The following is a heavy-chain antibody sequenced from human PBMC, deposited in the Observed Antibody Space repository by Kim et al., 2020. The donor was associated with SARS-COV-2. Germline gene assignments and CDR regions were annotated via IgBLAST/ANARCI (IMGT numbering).Heavy chain of an antibody. D-gene: IGHD3-22*01. J-gene: IGHJ1*01. CDR3: ARATYYYDSSGERAEYFQH. V-gene: IGHV3-30*01. Sequence: GRFTISRDNSKNTLYLQMNSLRAEDTAVYYCARATYYYDSSGERAEYFQHWGQGTLVTVSS.